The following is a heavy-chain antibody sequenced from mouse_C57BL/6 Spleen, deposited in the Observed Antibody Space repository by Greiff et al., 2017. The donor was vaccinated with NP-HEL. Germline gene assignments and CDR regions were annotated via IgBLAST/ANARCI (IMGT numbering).Heavy chain of an antibody. Sequence: QVQLKQSGPGLVQPSQRLSITCTVSGFSLTSYGVHWVRQSPGKGLEWLGVIWSGGSTDYNAAFLARLSISKDNSKNQVFFKMNSLQADDTAIYYGARSFGYYDYFDYWGQGTTLTVSS. CDR2: IWSGGST. J-gene: IGHJ2*01. CDR3: ARSFGYYDYFDY. D-gene: IGHD2-3*01. CDR1: GFSLTSYG. V-gene: IGHV2-2*01.